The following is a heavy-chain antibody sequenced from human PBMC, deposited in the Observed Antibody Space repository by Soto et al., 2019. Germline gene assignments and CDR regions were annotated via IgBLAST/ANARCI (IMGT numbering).Heavy chain of an antibody. CDR1: GFTFSSYS. J-gene: IGHJ4*02. CDR2: ITTSTNYI. Sequence: EVQLVESGGGLVKPGGSLGLSCAASGFTFSSYSMNWVRQAPGKGLEWVSSITTSTNYIYYADSVKGRFTISRDNAKNSLYLQMNSLRAEDTAVYYCASSRGYRFDYWGQGTLVTVSS. V-gene: IGHV3-21*01. CDR3: ASSRGYRFDY. D-gene: IGHD5-18*01.